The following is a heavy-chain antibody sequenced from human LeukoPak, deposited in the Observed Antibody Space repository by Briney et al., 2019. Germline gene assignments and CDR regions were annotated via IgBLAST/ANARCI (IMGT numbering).Heavy chain of an antibody. CDR1: GFTFSSFA. V-gene: IGHV3-23*01. CDR3: AKVRSATGMTTTYFDY. Sequence: GGSLRLSCVASGFTFSSFAMSWVRQAPGKGLEWVSSIGGSGVNTYYADSLKGRFSISRDNSQNTLYLQMGSLRVEDTAIFYCAKVRSATGMTTTYFDYWDQGTLVTVSS. CDR2: IGGSGVNT. J-gene: IGHJ4*02. D-gene: IGHD1-26*01.